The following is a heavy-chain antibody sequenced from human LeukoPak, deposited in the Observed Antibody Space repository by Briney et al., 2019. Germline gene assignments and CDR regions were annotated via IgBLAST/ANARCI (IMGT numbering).Heavy chain of an antibody. V-gene: IGHV3-30*03. CDR1: GFTFSSYG. Sequence: GGSLRLSCAASGFTFSSYGMHWVRQAPGKGLEWVAVISYDGSNKYYADSVKGRFTISRDNSKNTLYLQMNSLRAEDTAVYYCARDPDGDLFDYWGQGTLVTVSS. CDR2: ISYDGSNK. CDR3: ARDPDGDLFDY. J-gene: IGHJ4*02. D-gene: IGHD3-10*01.